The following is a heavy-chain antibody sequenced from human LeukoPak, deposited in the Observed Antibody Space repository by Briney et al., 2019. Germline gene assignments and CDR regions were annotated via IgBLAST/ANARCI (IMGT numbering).Heavy chain of an antibody. CDR1: GFIFSGHV. D-gene: IGHD3-3*01. J-gene: IGHJ4*02. V-gene: IGHV3-30-3*01. CDR2: ISYDGSNK. Sequence: GRSLRLSCAASGFIFSGHVMHWVRQAPGKGLEWVSLISYDGSNKDYADSVKGRFTISRDNSKNTMYLQMNGLRAEDTAVYYCARGYNDFWRGSQFVSWGQGTLVIVSS. CDR3: ARGYNDFWRGSQFVS.